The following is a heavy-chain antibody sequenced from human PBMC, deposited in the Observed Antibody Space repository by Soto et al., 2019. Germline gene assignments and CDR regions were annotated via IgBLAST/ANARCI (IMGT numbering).Heavy chain of an antibody. CDR1: GVTFRNYA. CDR3: ARAWIQPWVGDLWYFDL. D-gene: IGHD5-18*01. V-gene: IGHV3-64*01. J-gene: IGHJ2*01. Sequence: PGGSLKLSCAASGVTFRNYAMHWVRQAPGKGLEYVAAISGNGGSTYYANSVKGRFTISRDNSKNTLYLQMGSLRAEDMAVYYCARAWIQPWVGDLWYFDLWGRGTLVTVSS. CDR2: ISGNGGST.